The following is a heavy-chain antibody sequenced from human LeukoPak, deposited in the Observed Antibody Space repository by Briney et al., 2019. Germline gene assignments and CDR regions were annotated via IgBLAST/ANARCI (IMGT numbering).Heavy chain of an antibody. CDR2: ISSSSSTI. Sequence: GGSLRLSCAASGFTFSYYSMNWVRQAPGKGLEWVSYISSSSSTIYYADSVKGRFTISRDNAKNSLYLQMNSLGPEDTAVYYCARDPYSGNYGNYYYYYMDVWGKGTTVTISS. D-gene: IGHD1-26*01. J-gene: IGHJ6*03. CDR3: ARDPYSGNYGNYYYYYMDV. CDR1: GFTFSYYS. V-gene: IGHV3-48*04.